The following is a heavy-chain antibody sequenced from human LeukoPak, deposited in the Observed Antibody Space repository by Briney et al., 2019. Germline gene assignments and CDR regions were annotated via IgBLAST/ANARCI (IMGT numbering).Heavy chain of an antibody. J-gene: IGHJ4*02. V-gene: IGHV1-18*01. CDR2: ISAYNGNT. D-gene: IGHD3-22*01. CDR1: GYTFTNYG. Sequence: GASVKVSCKASGYTFTNYGISWVRQAPGQGLECMGWISAYNGNTNYAQRFQGRVTMTTDTSTSTAYMELRSLRSDDTAVYYCASLPDSSGYYYFDYWGQGTLVTVSS. CDR3: ASLPDSSGYYYFDY.